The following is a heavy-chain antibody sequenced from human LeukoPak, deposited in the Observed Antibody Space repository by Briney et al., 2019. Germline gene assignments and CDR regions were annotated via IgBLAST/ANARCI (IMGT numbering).Heavy chain of an antibody. CDR2: ISGSGGST. J-gene: IGHJ4*02. Sequence: GGSLRLSCAASGFTFSSYAMSWVRQAPGKGLEWVSAISGSGGSTYYADSVKGRFTVSRDNSKNTLYVQMKSLRAEDTAVYYCAKDFVVVPGNVNYFGYWGQGTLVTVSS. V-gene: IGHV3-23*01. CDR3: AKDFVVVPGNVNYFGY. CDR1: GFTFSSYA. D-gene: IGHD2-21*02.